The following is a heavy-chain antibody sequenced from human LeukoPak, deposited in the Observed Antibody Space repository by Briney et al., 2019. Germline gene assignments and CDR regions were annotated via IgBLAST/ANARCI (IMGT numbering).Heavy chain of an antibody. D-gene: IGHD4-17*01. V-gene: IGHV4-59*08. CDR2: IYYSGNT. CDR3: ARIIGDYGHVDY. Sequence: SETLSLTCTVSGGSISSYYWSWIRQPPGKGLEWIGYIYYSGNTNYNPSLKSRVTVSVDTSKNQFPLKVTSVTAADTAVYYCARIIGDYGHVDYWGQGTLVTVSS. CDR1: GGSISSYY. J-gene: IGHJ4*02.